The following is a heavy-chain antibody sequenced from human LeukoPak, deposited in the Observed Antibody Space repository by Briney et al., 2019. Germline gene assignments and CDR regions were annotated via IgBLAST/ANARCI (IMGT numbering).Heavy chain of an antibody. D-gene: IGHD2-15*01. J-gene: IGHJ6*02. CDR3: ARVGREDPGDYYYGMDV. V-gene: IGHV3-11*01. CDR1: GFTFSDYY. Sequence: GGSLRHSCAASGFTFSDYYMSWIRQAPGKGLEWVSYISSSGSTIYYADSVKGRFTISRDNAKNSLYLQMNSLRAEDTAVYYCARVGREDPGDYYYGMDVWGQGTTVTVSS. CDR2: ISSSGSTI.